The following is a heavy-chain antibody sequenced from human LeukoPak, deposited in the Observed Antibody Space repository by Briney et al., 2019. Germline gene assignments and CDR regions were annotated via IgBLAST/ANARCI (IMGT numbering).Heavy chain of an antibody. CDR3: ARDTKATMVRGTAFDI. CDR2: ISSSSSYT. J-gene: IGHJ3*02. Sequence: GGSLSLSCAASGFTFSDYYMSWIRQAPGKGLEWVSYISSSSSYTNYADPVKGRFTISRDNAKNSLYLQMNSLRAEDTAVYYCARDTKATMVRGTAFDIWGEGTMVTVSS. D-gene: IGHD3-10*01. CDR1: GFTFSDYY. V-gene: IGHV3-11*06.